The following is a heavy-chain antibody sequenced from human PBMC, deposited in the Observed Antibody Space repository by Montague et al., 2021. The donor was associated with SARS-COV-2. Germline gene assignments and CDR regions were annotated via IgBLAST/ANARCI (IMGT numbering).Heavy chain of an antibody. CDR2: ISYDGSNK. Sequence: SLRLSCAASGFTFSSYWMHWVRRAPGKGLEWVAVISYDGSNKYYANSVKGRFTIFRDNSKNTLYLQMNSLRAEDTAVYYCARVRYCSSTSCYNVYYGMDVWGQGTTVTVSS. J-gene: IGHJ6*02. CDR1: GFTFSSYW. CDR3: ARVRYCSSTSCYNVYYGMDV. D-gene: IGHD2-2*02. V-gene: IGHV3-30-3*01.